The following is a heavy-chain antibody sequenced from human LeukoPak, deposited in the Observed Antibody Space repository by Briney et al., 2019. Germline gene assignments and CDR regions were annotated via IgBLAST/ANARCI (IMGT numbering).Heavy chain of an antibody. Sequence: GGSLRLSCAASGFTFSSYGMHWVRQAPGKGLEWVAVISYDGNNKYYADSVKGRFTISRDNSKNTLYLQMNSLRAEDTAVYYCARDGYSGYDGVDYWGQGTLVTVSS. CDR1: GFTFSSYG. CDR3: ARDGYSGYDGVDY. CDR2: ISYDGNNK. D-gene: IGHD5-12*01. J-gene: IGHJ4*02. V-gene: IGHV3-30*03.